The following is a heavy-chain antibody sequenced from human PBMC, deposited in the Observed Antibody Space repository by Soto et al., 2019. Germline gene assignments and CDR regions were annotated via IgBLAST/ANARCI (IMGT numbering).Heavy chain of an antibody. CDR1: GYSFSTYD. CDR2: VNPKSGNT. V-gene: IGHV1-8*01. J-gene: IGHJ5*02. D-gene: IGHD2-2*02. Sequence: QVQLVQSGAEVKKPGASVKVSCKASGYSFSTYDINWVRQAAGQGLEWMGWVNPKSGNTDYAQRFRGRVTMTSNTSISTAYRELRALTPEDTAVYYCARPYCDSTSCYTDWFDPWGQGTLVTVSS. CDR3: ARPYCDSTSCYTDWFDP.